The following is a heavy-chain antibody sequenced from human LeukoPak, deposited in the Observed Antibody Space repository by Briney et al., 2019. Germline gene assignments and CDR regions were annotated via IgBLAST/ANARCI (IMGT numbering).Heavy chain of an antibody. Sequence: GTSLRLSCAASGLTFTSFGMHWVRQAPGKGLEWVAVISPDGSNKYYADSVKGRFTISRDSSKNTLFLQMNSLRPEETAVYYCAKGGSGSYYYYGVDVWGQGTTVTVSS. CDR1: GLTFTSFG. J-gene: IGHJ6*02. D-gene: IGHD2-15*01. CDR3: AKGGSGSYYYYGVDV. V-gene: IGHV3-30*18. CDR2: ISPDGSNK.